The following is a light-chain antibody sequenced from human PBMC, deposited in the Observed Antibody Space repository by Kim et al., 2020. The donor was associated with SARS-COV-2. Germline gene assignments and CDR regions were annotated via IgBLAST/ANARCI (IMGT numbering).Light chain of an antibody. J-gene: IGKJ2*01. V-gene: IGKV1-8*01. CDR1: QGISSY. CDR3: QQYYNSPYT. CDR2: AAT. Sequence: AATGDRVTITCRASQGISSYLAWYQQKPGKAPNLLIYAATTLQSGVPSRFSASGSGTEFTLTISCLQSEDIASYYCQQYYNSPYTLGQGTKLEI.